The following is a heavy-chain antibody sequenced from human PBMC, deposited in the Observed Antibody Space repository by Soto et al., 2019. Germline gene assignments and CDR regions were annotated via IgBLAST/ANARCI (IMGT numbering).Heavy chain of an antibody. J-gene: IGHJ4*02. V-gene: IGHV1-18*04. CDR2: ISLYNGNT. D-gene: IGHD2-2*01. CDR3: AIYHLELFRFDY. CDR1: DFSFTRHG. Sequence: QIQLVQSGPEVKKPGASMKVSCKAYDFSFTRHGISWVRQAPGQGLEWMGWISLYNGNTNYAQQFQGRVTMTTDTSTSTAYMELRSLRSDDTGMYFCAIYHLELFRFDYWGQGTLVTVSS.